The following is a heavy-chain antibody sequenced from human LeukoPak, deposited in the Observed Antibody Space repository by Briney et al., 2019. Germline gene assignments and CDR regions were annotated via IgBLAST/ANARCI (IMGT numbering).Heavy chain of an antibody. V-gene: IGHV3-7*01. CDR1: GFTFSSYW. D-gene: IGHD5-12*01. Sequence: GGSLRLSCAASGFTFSSYWMSWVRQAPGKGLEWVANIKQDRSEKYYVDSVKGRFTISRDNAKNSLYLQMNSLRAEDTAVYYCAREHSGYDFPGRDYYYMDVWGKGTTVTVSS. CDR2: IKQDRSEK. CDR3: AREHSGYDFPGRDYYYMDV. J-gene: IGHJ6*03.